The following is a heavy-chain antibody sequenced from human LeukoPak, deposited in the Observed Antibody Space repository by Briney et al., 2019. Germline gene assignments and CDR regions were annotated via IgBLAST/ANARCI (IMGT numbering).Heavy chain of an antibody. CDR3: ARDWPRLRWSLDY. CDR1: GGSISSSSYY. CDR2: IYYSGST. J-gene: IGHJ4*02. D-gene: IGHD4-23*01. V-gene: IGHV4-39*07. Sequence: SETLSLTCTVSGGSISSSSYYWGWIRQPPGKGLEWIGSIYYSGSTYYNPSLKSRVTMSVDTSKNQFSLKLSSVTAADTAVYYCARDWPRLRWSLDYWGQGTLVTVSS.